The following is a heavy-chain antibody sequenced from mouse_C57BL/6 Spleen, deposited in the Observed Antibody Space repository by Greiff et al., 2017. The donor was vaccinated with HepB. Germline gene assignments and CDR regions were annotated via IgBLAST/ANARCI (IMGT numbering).Heavy chain of an antibody. J-gene: IGHJ4*01. CDR1: GFSFNTYA. CDR2: IRSKSNNYAT. V-gene: IGHV10-1*01. D-gene: IGHD3-2*02. Sequence: EVQLVESGGGLVQPKGSLKLSCAASGFSFNTYAMNWVRQAPGKGLEWVARIRSKSNNYATYYADSVKDRFTISRDDSESMLYLQMNNLKTEDTAMYYCVREGQLRLRWAMDYWGQGTSVTVSS. CDR3: VREGQLRLRWAMDY.